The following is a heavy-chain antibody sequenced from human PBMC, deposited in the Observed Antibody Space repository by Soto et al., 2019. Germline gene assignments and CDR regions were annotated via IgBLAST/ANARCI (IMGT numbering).Heavy chain of an antibody. J-gene: IGHJ4*02. D-gene: IGHD5-12*01. CDR3: ANDPGYSLDY. V-gene: IGHV1-46*01. Sequence: ASVKVSCKASGYTFSTYYMHWVRQAPGQGYEWMGIINPSGGSTTYAQKFQGRVTMTRDTSTTTVYMELSSLKSEDADVYYCANDPGYSLDYWGQGTQVNVSS. CDR1: GYTFSTYY. CDR2: INPSGGST.